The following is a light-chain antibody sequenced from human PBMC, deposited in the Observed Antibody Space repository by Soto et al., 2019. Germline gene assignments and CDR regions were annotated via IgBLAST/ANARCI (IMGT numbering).Light chain of an antibody. V-gene: IGLV2-8*01. J-gene: IGLJ1*01. CDR2: EVN. CDR3: SSYAGSSNV. Sequence: QSVAISCTGTSSDVGGYNYVSWYQQHPGKAPKLMIYEVNKRPSGVPDRFSGSKSGNTASLTVSGLQAEDEADYYCSSYAGSSNVFGTGTKLTVL. CDR1: SSDVGGYNY.